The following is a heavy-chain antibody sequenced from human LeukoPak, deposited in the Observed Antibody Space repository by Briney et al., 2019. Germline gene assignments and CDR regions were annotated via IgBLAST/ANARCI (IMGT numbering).Heavy chain of an antibody. V-gene: IGHV4-59*01. CDR2: IYYSGST. D-gene: IGHD6-19*01. CDR1: GGSMSSYF. Sequence: SETLSLTCTVSGGSMSSYFWSWIRQPPGKGLEWIGYIYYSGSTNKNPSLKSRVTMSVESTNNQFSLKLNSVTAADTVVYYCARGYSTGSKRFSLYYYMDVWGKGTTVSVSS. CDR3: ARGYSTGSKRFSLYYYMDV. J-gene: IGHJ6*03.